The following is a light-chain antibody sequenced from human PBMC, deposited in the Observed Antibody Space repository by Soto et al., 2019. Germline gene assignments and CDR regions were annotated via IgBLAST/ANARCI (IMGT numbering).Light chain of an antibody. Sequence: EVVLTQSPATLSLSPGERATLSCRASQSVSRWLAWYQQRPGQSPRLLISGASMRASGVPVRFIGSGSGTDFTLTITRLEPEDFAVYYCQQYGGSPITFGLGTRLEI. CDR2: GAS. J-gene: IGKJ5*01. V-gene: IGKV3-20*01. CDR1: QSVSRW. CDR3: QQYGGSPIT.